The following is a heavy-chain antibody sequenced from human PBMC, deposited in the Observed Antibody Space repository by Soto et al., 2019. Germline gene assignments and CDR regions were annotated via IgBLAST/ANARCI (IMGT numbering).Heavy chain of an antibody. CDR2: IFTSGNT. CDR1: GGSMNDYY. CDR3: ASGRLVSRYYGLDV. V-gene: IGHV4-4*07. D-gene: IGHD6-6*01. J-gene: IGHJ6*02. Sequence: SETLSLTCTVSGGSMNDYYWSWIRQPAGKGLEWIGRIFTSGNTNYNPSLRSRLTMSVDTSTNQVSLRLTSVTAADTAVYYCASGRLVSRYYGLDVWGQGTTLTVSS.